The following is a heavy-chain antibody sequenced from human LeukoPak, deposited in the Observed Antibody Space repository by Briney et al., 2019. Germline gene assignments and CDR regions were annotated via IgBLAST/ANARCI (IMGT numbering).Heavy chain of an antibody. CDR3: ARVASPILEWFQYFQH. V-gene: IGHV1-46*01. D-gene: IGHD3-3*01. CDR1: GYTFTSYY. Sequence: ASVKVSCKASGYTFTSYYMHWVRQAPGQGLEWMGIINPSGGSTSYAQKFQCRVTMTRDTSTSTVYMELSRLRSDDTAVYYCARVASPILEWFQYFQHWGQGTLVTVSS. CDR2: INPSGGST. J-gene: IGHJ1*01.